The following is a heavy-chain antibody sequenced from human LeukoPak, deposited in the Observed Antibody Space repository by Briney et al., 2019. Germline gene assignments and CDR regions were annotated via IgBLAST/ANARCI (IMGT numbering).Heavy chain of an antibody. CDR1: GGSISSYY. D-gene: IGHD2-15*01. J-gene: IGHJ4*02. CDR2: IYYSGST. Sequence: SETLSLTCTVSGGSISSYYWSWIRQPPGKGLEWIGYIYYSGSTNYNPSLKSRVTISVDTSKNQFSLKLSSVTAEDTAVYYCARDRSCSGWGQGTLVTVSS. CDR3: ARDRSCSG. V-gene: IGHV4-59*12.